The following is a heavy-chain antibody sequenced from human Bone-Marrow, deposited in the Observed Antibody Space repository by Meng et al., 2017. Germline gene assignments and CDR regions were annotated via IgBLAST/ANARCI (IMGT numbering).Heavy chain of an antibody. CDR1: GGSISSGTYH. D-gene: IGHD1-26*01. V-gene: IGHV4-30-4*01. J-gene: IGHJ4*02. Sequence: QVQLQESSPGLGKPSQTRSLTCTVSGGSISSGTYHWTWIRQPPGKGLEGVGYIYHSGSTHYNPSLKSRVTISVDKSKNQFSLKLSSVTTADTAVYYCARVLGSGSYPDYWGQGTLVTVSS. CDR3: ARVLGSGSYPDY. CDR2: IYHSGST.